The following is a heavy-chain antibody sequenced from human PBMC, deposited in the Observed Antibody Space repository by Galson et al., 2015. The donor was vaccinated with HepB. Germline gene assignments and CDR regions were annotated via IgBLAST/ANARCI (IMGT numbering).Heavy chain of an antibody. CDR3: AKGALDYGFWTDSMGYFDD. J-gene: IGHJ4*02. CDR2: ISGSGGHT. Sequence: SLRLSCAASGFTFSNYVMSWVRQAPGKGLEWVTAISGSGGHTYYADSVKGRFTISRDNSKNTLYLQMSSLRAEDTAEYFCAKGALDYGFWTDSMGYFDDWGQGNLVTVSS. CDR1: GFTFSNYV. V-gene: IGHV3-23*01. D-gene: IGHD3/OR15-3a*01.